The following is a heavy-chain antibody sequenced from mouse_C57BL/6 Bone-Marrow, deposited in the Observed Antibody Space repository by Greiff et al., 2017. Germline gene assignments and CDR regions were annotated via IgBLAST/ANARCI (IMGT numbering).Heavy chain of an antibody. Sequence: EVMLVESGEGLVKPGGSLKLSCAASGFTFSSYAMSWVRQTPEKRLEWVAYISSGGDYIYYADTVKGRFTISRDNDRNTLYLQMSSLKSEDTAMYYCTRIYYDYDAWYFDVWGTGTTVTVSS. J-gene: IGHJ1*03. CDR1: GFTFSSYA. CDR2: ISSGGDYI. D-gene: IGHD2-4*01. V-gene: IGHV5-9-1*02. CDR3: TRIYYDYDAWYFDV.